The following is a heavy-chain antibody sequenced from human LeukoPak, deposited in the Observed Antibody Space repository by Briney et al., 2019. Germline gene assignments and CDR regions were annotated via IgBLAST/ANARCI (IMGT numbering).Heavy chain of an antibody. CDR1: GDTFSSLG. CDR3: ARSTHIVGATTSFDY. Sequence: GASVKVSCKASGDTFSSLGISWVRQAPGQGLEWMGGTIPIFGTANYAQNFQGRVTIVADESTNTVYMELSSLRSEDTAVYYCARSTHIVGATTSFDYWGQGTLVTVSS. J-gene: IGHJ4*02. V-gene: IGHV1-69*13. CDR2: TIPIFGTA. D-gene: IGHD1-26*01.